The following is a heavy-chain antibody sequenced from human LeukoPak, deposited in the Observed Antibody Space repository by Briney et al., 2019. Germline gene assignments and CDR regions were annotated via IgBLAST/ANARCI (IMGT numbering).Heavy chain of an antibody. CDR1: GFTFSSYG. Sequence: GGSLRLSCAASGFTFSSYGMHWVGQAPGKGLEWVSYISSSSSTIYYADSVKGRFTISRDNAKNSLYLQMNSLRAEDTAVYYCARESTVTPYNWFDPWGQGTLVTVSS. D-gene: IGHD4-17*01. CDR3: ARESTVTPYNWFDP. J-gene: IGHJ5*02. V-gene: IGHV3-48*01. CDR2: ISSSSSTI.